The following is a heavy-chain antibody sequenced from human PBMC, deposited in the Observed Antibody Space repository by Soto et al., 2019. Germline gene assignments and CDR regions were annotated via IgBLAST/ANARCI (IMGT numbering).Heavy chain of an antibody. CDR2: INHSGRT. Sequence: QVQLQQWGAGLLTPSETLSLTCAVYGGSFSGYYWSWISQPPGKGLEWIGEINHSGRTNYTPSLKSRVTISVHTSKDQFSLKLSSVAAADTAVYYCARGRRLVVDGSAFDIWGQGTMVTVSS. V-gene: IGHV4-34*01. J-gene: IGHJ3*02. D-gene: IGHD2-2*01. CDR1: GGSFSGYY. CDR3: ARGRRLVVDGSAFDI.